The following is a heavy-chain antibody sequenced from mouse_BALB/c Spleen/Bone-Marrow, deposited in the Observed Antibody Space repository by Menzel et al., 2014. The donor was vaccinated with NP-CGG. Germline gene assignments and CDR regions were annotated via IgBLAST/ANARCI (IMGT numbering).Heavy chain of an antibody. CDR3: ARELSWYFDV. CDR2: IYPYNGGT. V-gene: IGHV1S29*02. J-gene: IGHJ1*01. CDR1: GYTFTDYN. Sequence: EVQLQQSGPELVKPGASVKISCKASGYTFTDYNMHWVKQSHGKSLEWIGYIYPYNGGTGYNQKFKSKATSTVDNSSSTAYMELRSLTSEDSAVYYCARELSWYFDVWGAGTTVTVSS. D-gene: IGHD1-1*02.